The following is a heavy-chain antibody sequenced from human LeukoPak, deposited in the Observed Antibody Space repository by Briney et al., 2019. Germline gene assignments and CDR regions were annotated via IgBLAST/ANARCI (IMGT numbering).Heavy chain of an antibody. V-gene: IGHV3-21*01. J-gene: IGHJ6*02. CDR1: GFTFSNYK. CDR2: ISSSSSYK. D-gene: IGHD2-2*01. CDR3: ARERLVVVGDSYYYYGMDV. Sequence: GGSLRLSCSASGFTFSNYKMNWVRQAPGKGLEWVSSISSSSSYKYYADSVKGRFTISRDNAKNSLFLQMNSLRAEDTAVYYCARERLVVVGDSYYYYGMDVWGQGTMVTVSS.